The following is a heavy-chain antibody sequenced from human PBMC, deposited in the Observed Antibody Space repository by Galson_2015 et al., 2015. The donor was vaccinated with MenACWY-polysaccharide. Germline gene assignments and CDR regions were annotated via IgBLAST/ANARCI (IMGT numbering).Heavy chain of an antibody. CDR1: GFTFSSYG. V-gene: IGHV3-30*18. J-gene: IGHJ4*02. CDR2: ISYDGSNK. CDR3: AKDEGRDGYNYFDY. Sequence: PLRLSCAASGFTFSSYGMHWVRQAPGKGLEWVAVISYDGSNKYYADSVKGRFTISRDNSKNTLYLQMNSLRAEDTAVYYCAKDEGRDGYNYFDYWGQGTLVTVSS. D-gene: IGHD5-24*01.